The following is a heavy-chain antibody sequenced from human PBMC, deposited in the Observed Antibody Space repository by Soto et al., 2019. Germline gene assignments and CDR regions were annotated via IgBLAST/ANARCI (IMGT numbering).Heavy chain of an antibody. D-gene: IGHD3-10*01. CDR2: IYYSGST. V-gene: IGHV4-31*03. CDR1: GGSISSGGYY. CDR3: ARDKYYYGSGSYYRWYNWFDP. J-gene: IGHJ5*02. Sequence: QVQLQESGPGLVKPSQTLSLTCTVSGGSISSGGYYWSWIRQHPGKGLEWIGYIYYSGSTYYNPSLKSRVTISVDTSKNQFSLKLSSVTAADTAVYYCARDKYYYGSGSYYRWYNWFDPCGQGTLVTVSS.